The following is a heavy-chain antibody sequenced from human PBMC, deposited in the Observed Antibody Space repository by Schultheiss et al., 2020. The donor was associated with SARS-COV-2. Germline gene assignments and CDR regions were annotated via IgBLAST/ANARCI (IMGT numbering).Heavy chain of an antibody. D-gene: IGHD6-19*01. V-gene: IGHV4-34*01. CDR3: AREHMRQWLGDYYYYGMDV. CDR2: INHSGST. J-gene: IGHJ6*02. Sequence: SETLSLTCAVYGGSFSGYYWSWIRQPPGKGLEWIGEINHSGSTNYNPSLKSRVTISVDTSKNQFSLKLSSVTAADTAVYYCAREHMRQWLGDYYYYGMDVWGQGTTVTVSS. CDR1: GGSFSGYY.